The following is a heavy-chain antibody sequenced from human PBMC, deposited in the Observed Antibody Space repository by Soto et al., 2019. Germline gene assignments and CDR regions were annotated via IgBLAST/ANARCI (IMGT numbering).Heavy chain of an antibody. Sequence: GASVKVSCKASGGTFSSYAISWVRQAPGQGLEWMGGIIPIFGTANYAQKFQGRVTITADESTSTAYMELSSLRSEDTAVYYCARGKYDILTSSASAFDYWGQGTLVTVSS. CDR1: GGTFSSYA. J-gene: IGHJ4*02. V-gene: IGHV1-69*13. CDR2: IIPIFGTA. D-gene: IGHD3-9*01. CDR3: ARGKYDILTSSASAFDY.